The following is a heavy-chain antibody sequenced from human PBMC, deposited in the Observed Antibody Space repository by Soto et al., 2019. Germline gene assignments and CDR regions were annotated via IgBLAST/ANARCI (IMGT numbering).Heavy chain of an antibody. J-gene: IGHJ3*02. Sequence: ASVKVSCKVSGYTLTELSMHWVRQAPGKGLEWMGGIIPILGIANYAQKFQGRVTITADKSTSTAYMELSSLRSEDTAVYYCASDYGDYDAFDIWGQGTMVTVSS. V-gene: IGHV1-69*10. CDR1: GYTLTELS. CDR3: ASDYGDYDAFDI. D-gene: IGHD4-17*01. CDR2: IIPILGIA.